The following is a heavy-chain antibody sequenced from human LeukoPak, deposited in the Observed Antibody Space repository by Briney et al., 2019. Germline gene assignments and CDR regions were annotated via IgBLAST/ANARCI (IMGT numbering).Heavy chain of an antibody. J-gene: IGHJ4*02. D-gene: IGHD1-26*01. Sequence: GRSLRLSCAASGFTFSSDAMHWVRQAPGKGLEWVAVISYDGSNKYYADSVKGRFTIFRDNSRNTLYLQMNSLRAEDTAVYYCAKIVGATDYWGQGTLVTVSS. CDR2: ISYDGSNK. V-gene: IGHV3-30*18. CDR3: AKIVGATDY. CDR1: GFTFSSDA.